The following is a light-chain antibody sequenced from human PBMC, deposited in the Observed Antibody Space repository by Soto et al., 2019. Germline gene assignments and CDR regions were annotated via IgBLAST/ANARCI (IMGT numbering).Light chain of an antibody. Sequence: EIVLTQSPGTLSLSPGETATLSCRASQRVGTYLAWHQQKFGQSPQIIIYGASERATGIPDRFSGSGSGTAFTIIIRRLELDYFVFYYCQLYGSSPYIFGQGTKLEMK. CDR1: QRVGTY. J-gene: IGKJ2*01. CDR3: QLYGSSPYI. CDR2: GAS. V-gene: IGKV3-20*01.